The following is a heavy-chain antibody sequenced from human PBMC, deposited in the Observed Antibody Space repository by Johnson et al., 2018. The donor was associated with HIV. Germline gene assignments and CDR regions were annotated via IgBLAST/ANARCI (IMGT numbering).Heavy chain of an antibody. Sequence: QVQLVEFGGGVVQPGRSLRLSCAASGFTFSTCPMHWVRQAPGKGLEWVAVISYDGSNKYYADSVKGRFTIYRDNSKNTLYLQMNILRAEDTAVYYFSGSTLDITMIVVVPDAFDIWGQGTMVTVSS. CDR3: SGSTLDITMIVVVPDAFDI. CDR2: ISYDGSNK. CDR1: GFTFSTCP. J-gene: IGHJ3*02. V-gene: IGHV3-30*04. D-gene: IGHD3-22*01.